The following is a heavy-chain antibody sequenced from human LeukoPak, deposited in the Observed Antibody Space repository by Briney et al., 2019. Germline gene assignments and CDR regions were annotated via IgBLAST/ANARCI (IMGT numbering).Heavy chain of an antibody. CDR1: GFTFSYYA. Sequence: GGSLRLSCAASGFTFSYYAMSWVRQAPGKGLEWVSAIVGSGGSTYYADSVKGRFSISRDNSKNTLFLQMNSLRVEDTALYYCSKWGDYDVLTGYYDSDFWGQGTLVTVSS. J-gene: IGHJ4*02. D-gene: IGHD3-9*01. CDR3: SKWGDYDVLTGYYDSDF. V-gene: IGHV3-23*01. CDR2: IVGSGGST.